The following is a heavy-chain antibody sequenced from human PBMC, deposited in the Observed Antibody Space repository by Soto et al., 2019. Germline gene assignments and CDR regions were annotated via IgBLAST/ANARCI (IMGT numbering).Heavy chain of an antibody. D-gene: IGHD6-13*01. CDR3: ARGHAAAGSAFDI. Sequence: PGESLKISCKGSGYSFTSYWISWVRQMPGKGLEWMGRIDPSDSYTNYSPSFQGHVTTSADKSISTAYLQWSSLKASDTAMYYCARGHAAAGSAFDIWGQGTMVTVSS. CDR2: IDPSDSYT. CDR1: GYSFTSYW. J-gene: IGHJ3*02. V-gene: IGHV5-10-1*01.